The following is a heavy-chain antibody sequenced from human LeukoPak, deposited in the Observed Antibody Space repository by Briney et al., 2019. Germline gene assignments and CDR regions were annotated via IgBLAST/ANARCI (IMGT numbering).Heavy chain of an antibody. CDR2: INHSGST. Sequence: PSETLSLTCTVSGGSISSGGYYWSWIRQPPGKGLEWIGEINHSGSTNYNPSLKSRVTISVDTSRNQFSLKLSSVTAADTAVYYCARSRKVGDIVVVPAAMDSFWFDPWGQGTLVTVSS. V-gene: IGHV4-39*07. CDR1: GGSISSGGYY. CDR3: ARSRKVGDIVVVPAAMDSFWFDP. D-gene: IGHD2-2*01. J-gene: IGHJ5*02.